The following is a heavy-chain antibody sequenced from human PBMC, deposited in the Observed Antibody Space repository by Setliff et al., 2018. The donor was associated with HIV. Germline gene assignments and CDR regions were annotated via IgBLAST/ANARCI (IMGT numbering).Heavy chain of an antibody. Sequence: SETLSLTCTVSGASISSHNYYWGWIRQSPGKGLEWIASIRSSGDTYYNPSLQSRVIISVDTSNNQISLKLTSVTAADMAVYYCTIPASSLAPNWGRGTQVTAPQ. CDR1: GASISSHNYY. J-gene: IGHJ4*02. CDR2: IRSSGDT. CDR3: TIPASSLAPN. V-gene: IGHV4-39*01.